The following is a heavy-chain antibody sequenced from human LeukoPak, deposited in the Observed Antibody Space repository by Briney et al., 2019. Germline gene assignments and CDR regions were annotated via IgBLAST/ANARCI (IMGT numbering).Heavy chain of an antibody. J-gene: IGHJ4*02. V-gene: IGHV3-23*01. D-gene: IGHD6-19*01. CDR2: ISGSGGST. CDR3: Y. Sequence: PGGSLRLSCAASGFTFSSYAMGWVRQAPGKGLEWVSAISGSGGSTYYADSVKGRFTIYNSEDTAVYYCAKAKGSGLKYYFDYWGQGTLVTVSS. CDR1: GFTFSSYA.